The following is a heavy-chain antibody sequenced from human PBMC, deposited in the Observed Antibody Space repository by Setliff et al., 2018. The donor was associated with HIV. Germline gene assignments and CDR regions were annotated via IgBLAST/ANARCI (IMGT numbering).Heavy chain of an antibody. D-gene: IGHD3-22*01. J-gene: IGHJ3*02. CDR2: VYYSGST. Sequence: SETLSLTCIVSGGSISSSSYYWGWIRQPPGKGLEWIGTVYYSGSTYYNPSLKSRVTISVDTSENQFSLKLSSVTAADTAVYYCARDVGYDSDGYRHAFDIWGQGTMVTVSS. V-gene: IGHV4-39*07. CDR1: GGSISSSSYY. CDR3: ARDVGYDSDGYRHAFDI.